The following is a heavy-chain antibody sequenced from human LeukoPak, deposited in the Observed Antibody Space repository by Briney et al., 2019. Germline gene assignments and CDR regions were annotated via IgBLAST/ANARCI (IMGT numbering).Heavy chain of an antibody. Sequence: PSETLSLTCTVSGGSISSYYWSWIRQPPGKGLEWIGYIYYSGSTNYNPSLKSRVTISVDTSKNQFSLKLSSVTAADTAVYYCARAQYSSSWYGDAFDIWGQGTMVTVSS. J-gene: IGHJ3*02. V-gene: IGHV4-59*08. CDR1: GGSISSYY. CDR2: IYYSGST. D-gene: IGHD6-13*01. CDR3: ARAQYSSSWYGDAFDI.